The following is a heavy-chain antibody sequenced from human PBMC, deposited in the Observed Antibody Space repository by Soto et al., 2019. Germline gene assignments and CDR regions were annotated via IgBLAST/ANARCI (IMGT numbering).Heavy chain of an antibody. CDR3: ARGFQPLDV. Sequence: ASVKVSCKASGYTFTSYYMHWVRQAPGQGLEWMGIINPSGGSTSYAQKFQGRLTLTRDTSASTAYMELSSLRSEDTAVYYCARGFQPLDVWGQGTTVTVSS. J-gene: IGHJ6*02. CDR1: GYTFTSYY. V-gene: IGHV1-46*01. CDR2: INPSGGST. D-gene: IGHD2-2*01.